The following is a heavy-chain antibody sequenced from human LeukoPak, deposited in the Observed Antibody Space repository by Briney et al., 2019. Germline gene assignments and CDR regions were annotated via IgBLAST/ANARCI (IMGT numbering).Heavy chain of an antibody. CDR2: INPNSGGT. CDR3: ATAGSPTAAFDI. CDR1: GYTFTGYY. Sequence: ASVKVSCKASGYTFTGYYMHWVRQAPGQGLEWMGWINPNSGGTNYAQKFQGRVTMTSDTSITTAYMELSRLRFDDTAVYYCATAGSPTAAFDIWGQGTMDTVSS. J-gene: IGHJ3*02. D-gene: IGHD2-21*02. V-gene: IGHV1-2*02.